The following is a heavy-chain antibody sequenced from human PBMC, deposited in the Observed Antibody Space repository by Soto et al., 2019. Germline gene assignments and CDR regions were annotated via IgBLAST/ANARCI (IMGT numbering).Heavy chain of an antibody. Sequence: EVQRVESGGGLVKPGGSLRLSCAAFGFSFTNAWMTWVRQAPGKGLEWVGRIKSISSGATTDYAAPVKGRFSISRDDSKNTGYLQMNSQKTDDTAVYYCMAAATKWGQGTLVTVSS. V-gene: IGHV3-15*01. CDR1: GFSFTNAW. CDR2: IKSISSGATT. CDR3: MAAATK. D-gene: IGHD1-26*01. J-gene: IGHJ4*02.